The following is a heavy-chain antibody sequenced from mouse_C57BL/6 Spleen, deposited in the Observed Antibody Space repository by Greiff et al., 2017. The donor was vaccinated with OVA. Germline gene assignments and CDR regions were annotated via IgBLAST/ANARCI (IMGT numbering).Heavy chain of an antibody. CDR3: TAYSRAWFAY. CDR1: GFTFSNYW. Sequence: DVMLVESGGGLVQPGGSMKLSCVASGFTFSNYWMNWVRQSPEKGLEWVAQIRLKSDNYATHYAESVKGRFTISRDDSKSSVYLQMNNLRAEDTGIYYCTAYSRAWFAYWGQGTLVTVSA. J-gene: IGHJ3*01. CDR2: IRLKSDNYAT. V-gene: IGHV6-3*01. D-gene: IGHD2-5*01.